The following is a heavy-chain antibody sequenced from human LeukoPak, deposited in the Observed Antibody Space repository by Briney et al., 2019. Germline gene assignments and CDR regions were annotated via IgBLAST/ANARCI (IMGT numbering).Heavy chain of an antibody. D-gene: IGHD6-13*01. Sequence: GASVKVSCKASGYTFTGHYMHWVRQAPGQGLEWMGRINPNSGSTNFAQKFQGRVTMTRDTSTSTSYLELNSLRSDDTAVYYCAREVGYSSSWYGRFDPWGQGTLVTVSS. CDR1: GYTFTGHY. CDR2: INPNSGST. V-gene: IGHV1-2*06. CDR3: AREVGYSSSWYGRFDP. J-gene: IGHJ5*02.